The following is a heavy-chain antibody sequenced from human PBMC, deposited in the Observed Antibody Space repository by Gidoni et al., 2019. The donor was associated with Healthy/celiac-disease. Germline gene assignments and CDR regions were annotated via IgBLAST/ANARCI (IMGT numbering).Heavy chain of an antibody. D-gene: IGHD2-2*01. J-gene: IGHJ3*02. V-gene: IGHV4-34*01. CDR2: INHGAST. CDR3: ARVPPWVGAFDI. CDR1: GGSFSSYY. Sequence: QVQLQPWGAGLLKPSETRSLTCAVHGGSFSSYYWSWFRQAPGKGLEGIGEINHGASTKYIPSLKSRVTISVDTSKNQFSLKLSSVTAADTAVYYCARVPPWVGAFDIWGQGTMVTVSS.